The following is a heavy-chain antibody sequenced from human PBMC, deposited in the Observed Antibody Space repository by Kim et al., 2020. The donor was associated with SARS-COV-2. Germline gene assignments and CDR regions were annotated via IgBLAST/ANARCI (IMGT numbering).Heavy chain of an antibody. V-gene: IGHV4-34*01. D-gene: IGHD3-22*01. Sequence: SETLSLTCGVSGGPLIGYYWTWIRQPPGKGLEWIGEVTHGGSTNYSPSLQDRLTISVAMSKNQFPLKLASVTAADTAVYFCARAIDTSGYYYWGQGTLVTVSS. CDR2: VTHGGST. CDR1: GGPLIGYY. CDR3: ARAIDTSGYYY. J-gene: IGHJ4*02.